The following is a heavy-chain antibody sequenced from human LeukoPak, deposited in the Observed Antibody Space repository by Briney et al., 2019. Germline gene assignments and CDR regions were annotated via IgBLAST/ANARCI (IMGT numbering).Heavy chain of an antibody. Sequence: GGSLRLSCAASGFTFSNAWMSWVRQAPGKGLEWVGRIKSKTDGGTTDYAAPVKGRFTISRDDSKNTLYLQMNSLQTEDTAVYYCTTDSTIFGVVIPPYYFDYWGQGTLVTVSS. D-gene: IGHD3-3*01. CDR1: GFTFSNAW. CDR3: TTDSTIFGVVIPPYYFDY. CDR2: IKSKTDGGTT. J-gene: IGHJ4*02. V-gene: IGHV3-15*01.